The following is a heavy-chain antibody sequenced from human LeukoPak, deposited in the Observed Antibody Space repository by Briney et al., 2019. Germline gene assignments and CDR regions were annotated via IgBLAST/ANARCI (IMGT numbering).Heavy chain of an antibody. CDR1: GFTLSSYE. J-gene: IGHJ4*02. Sequence: GGSLRLSCAASGFTLSSYEMNWVRQAPGKGLEWVSYISSSGDTIYYADSVKGRFTISRDNAKNSLYLQMNSLRAEDAAVYYCARERGYSGYDYFIDSPSDSWGQGTLVTVSS. D-gene: IGHD5-12*01. CDR3: ARERGYSGYDYFIDSPSDS. V-gene: IGHV3-48*03. CDR2: ISSSGDTI.